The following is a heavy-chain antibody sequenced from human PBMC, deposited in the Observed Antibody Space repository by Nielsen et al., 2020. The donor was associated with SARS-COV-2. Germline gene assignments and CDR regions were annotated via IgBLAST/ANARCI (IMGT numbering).Heavy chain of an antibody. D-gene: IGHD6-19*01. V-gene: IGHV3-43D*03. J-gene: IGHJ5*02. CDR2: ISWDGGST. CDR1: GFTFDDYA. CDR3: AKESTPGIAVAGTWFDP. Sequence: GESLKIFCAASGFTFDDYAMHWVRQAPGKGLEWVSLISWDGGSTYYADSVKGRLTISRDNSKNSLYLQMNSLRAEDTALYYCAKESTPGIAVAGTWFDPWGQGTLVTVSS.